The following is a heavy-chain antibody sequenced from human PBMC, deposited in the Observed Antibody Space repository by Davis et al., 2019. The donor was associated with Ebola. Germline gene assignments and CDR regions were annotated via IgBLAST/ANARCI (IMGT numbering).Heavy chain of an antibody. J-gene: IGHJ4*02. D-gene: IGHD1-1*01. V-gene: IGHV4-39*07. CDR3: ARDKGYNWNDGAPFDY. Sequence: SETLSLTCTVSGGSISRTSYYWGWIRQPPGKGLEWIGSIYHSGSTYYNPSLKSRVTISVDTSKNQFSLKLSSVTAADTAVYYCARDKGYNWNDGAPFDYWGQGTLVTVSS. CDR2: IYHSGST. CDR1: GGSISRTSYY.